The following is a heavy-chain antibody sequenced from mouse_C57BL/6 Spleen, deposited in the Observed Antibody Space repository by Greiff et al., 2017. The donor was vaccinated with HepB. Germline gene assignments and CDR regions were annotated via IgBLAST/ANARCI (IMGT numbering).Heavy chain of an antibody. J-gene: IGHJ2*01. CDR3: ARPTTVVADYFDY. Sequence: VQLKQSGGGLVKPGGSLKLSCAASGFTFSDYGMHWVRQAPEKGLEWVAYISSGSSTIYYADTVKGRFTISRDNAKNTLFLQMTSLRSEDTAMYYCARPTTVVADYFDYWGQGTTLTVSS. CDR2: ISSGSSTI. CDR1: GFTFSDYG. V-gene: IGHV5-17*01. D-gene: IGHD1-1*01.